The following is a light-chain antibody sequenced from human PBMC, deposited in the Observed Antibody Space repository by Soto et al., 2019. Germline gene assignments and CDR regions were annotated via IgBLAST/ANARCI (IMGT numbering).Light chain of an antibody. CDR3: QQYNNWPGT. V-gene: IGKV3-15*01. Sequence: EIALTQSQDTLSVSPGERATISCRASQSVSSNLAWYQQKPGQAPRLLIYGASTRATGIPARFSGSGSGTEFTLTISSLQSEDFAVYYCQQYNNWPGTFGQGTKVDI. J-gene: IGKJ1*01. CDR1: QSVSSN. CDR2: GAS.